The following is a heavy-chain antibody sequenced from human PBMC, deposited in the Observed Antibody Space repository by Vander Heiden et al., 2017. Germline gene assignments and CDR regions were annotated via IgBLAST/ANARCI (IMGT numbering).Heavy chain of an antibody. CDR2: IFSSDEK. J-gene: IGHJ4*02. V-gene: IGHV2-26*01. D-gene: IGHD3-3*01. CDR1: GFSLNDAKMG. CDR3: ARIVTMTYSFWSGYFHTAILYHFDS. Sequence: QVTLEESGPLLVKPTETLTLTCTVSGFSLNDAKMGVSWIRQPPGKALEWLAHIFSSDEKSYNTSLKTRLTISKDTSKSQVVLTMTHMDPVDTATYFCARIVTMTYSFWSGYFHTAILYHFDSWGQGTMVTVSS.